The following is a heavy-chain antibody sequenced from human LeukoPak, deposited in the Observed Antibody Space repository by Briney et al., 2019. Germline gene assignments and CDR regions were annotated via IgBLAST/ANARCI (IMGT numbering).Heavy chain of an antibody. Sequence: GGSLRLSCTASGFTFGNYALTWVRQAPGKGLEWLSFIRSKAYGGTTEYAASVKGRFSISRDDSQSIAYLQTNSLKTEDTAVYYCIRNVPDWNYAMDVWGHGTTVTVSS. D-gene: IGHD3/OR15-3a*01. CDR3: IRNVPDWNYAMDV. CDR2: IRSKAYGGTT. J-gene: IGHJ6*02. CDR1: GFTFGNYA. V-gene: IGHV3-49*04.